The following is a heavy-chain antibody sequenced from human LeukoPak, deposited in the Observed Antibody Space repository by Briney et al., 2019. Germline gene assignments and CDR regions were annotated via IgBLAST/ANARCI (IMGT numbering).Heavy chain of an antibody. CDR2: IYYSGST. Sequence: SETLSLTCTVSGGSISSYYWSWIGQPPGKGLEWIGYIYYSGSTNYNPSLKSRVTISVDTSKNQFSLKLSSVTAADTAVYYCARVRTTVVTHGNWFDPWGQGTLVTVSS. CDR3: ARVRTTVVTHGNWFDP. J-gene: IGHJ5*02. V-gene: IGHV4-59*01. CDR1: GGSISSYY. D-gene: IGHD4-23*01.